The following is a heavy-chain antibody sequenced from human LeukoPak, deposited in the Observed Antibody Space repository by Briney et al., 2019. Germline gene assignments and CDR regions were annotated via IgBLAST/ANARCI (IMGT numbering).Heavy chain of an antibody. Sequence: GGSLRLSCAASGFTFSSYSMKWVRQAPGKGLEWVSSISRSSSYIYYADSVKGRFTISRDNAKNSLYLQMNSLRAEDTAMYYCARAQPTETYCDFWSGYSAPGCFDPWGQGTLVTVSS. CDR2: ISRSSSYI. CDR3: ARAQPTETYCDFWSGYSAPGCFDP. D-gene: IGHD3-3*01. V-gene: IGHV3-21*01. J-gene: IGHJ5*02. CDR1: GFTFSSYS.